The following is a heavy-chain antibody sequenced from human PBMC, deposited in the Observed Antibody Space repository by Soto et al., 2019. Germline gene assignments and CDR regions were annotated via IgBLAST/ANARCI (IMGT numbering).Heavy chain of an antibody. CDR1: GGTFSSYA. CDR3: ARDLGIAAPPGNCGMDV. CDR2: IIPIFGTA. Sequence: GASVKVSCKASGGTFSSYAISWVRQAPGQGLEWMGGIIPIFGTANYVQKFQGRVTITADESTSTAYMELSSLRSEDTAVYYCARDLGIAAPPGNCGMDVWGQGTTVTVSS. J-gene: IGHJ6*02. D-gene: IGHD6-6*01. V-gene: IGHV1-69*13.